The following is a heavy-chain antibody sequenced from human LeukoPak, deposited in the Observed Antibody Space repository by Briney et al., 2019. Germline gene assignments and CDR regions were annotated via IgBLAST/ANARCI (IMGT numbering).Heavy chain of an antibody. CDR2: IYYSGST. D-gene: IGHD1-14*01. Sequence: SETLSLTCTVSGVSISSGDYYWSWLRQPPGKGLEWIGYIYYSGSTYYNPSLKSRVTISVDTSKNQFSLKLSSVTAADTAVYYCARVSMGNHDYWGQGTLVTVSS. CDR3: ARVSMGNHDY. V-gene: IGHV4-30-4*01. J-gene: IGHJ4*02. CDR1: GVSISSGDYY.